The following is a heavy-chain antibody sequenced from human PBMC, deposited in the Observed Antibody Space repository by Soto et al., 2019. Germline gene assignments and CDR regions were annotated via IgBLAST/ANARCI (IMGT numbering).Heavy chain of an antibody. Sequence: PSETLSLTCTVSGGSISSGGYYWSWIRQHPGKGLEWIGYIYYSGSTYYNPSLKSRVTISVDTSKNQFSLKLSSVTAADTAVYYCARVEPTKKAYSDILSGYYFYYYYGLDGRGQGTTVTVSS. CDR2: IYYSGST. J-gene: IGHJ6*02. CDR1: GGSISSGGYY. CDR3: ARVEPTKKAYSDILSGYYFYYYYGLDG. D-gene: IGHD3-9*01. V-gene: IGHV4-31*03.